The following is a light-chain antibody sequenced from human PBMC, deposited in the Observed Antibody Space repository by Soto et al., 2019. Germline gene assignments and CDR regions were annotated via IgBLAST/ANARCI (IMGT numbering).Light chain of an antibody. V-gene: IGLV2-14*01. CDR3: SSSTSSSTLV. CDR1: ASDVGAYDY. Sequence: QSVLTQPASVSGSPGQSITISCTGTASDVGAYDYVSWYQHHPGKPPKLLIFEVRDRPSGVSNRFSGSKSGNTASLTISGLQPGDEADYFCSSSTSSSTLVFGTVTKLTVL. CDR2: EVR. J-gene: IGLJ1*01.